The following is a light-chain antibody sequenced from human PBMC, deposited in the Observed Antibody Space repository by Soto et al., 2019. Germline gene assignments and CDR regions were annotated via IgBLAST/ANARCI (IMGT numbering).Light chain of an antibody. Sequence: EVVLTQSPGTLSLSPGERATLSCRASQSVGSSYLAWYQQKPGQAPRLLIYGASNRATGIPDRFSGSGSGTEFTLTISSLQSEDFALYYCHQYNSWPPGTFGQGTKVDIK. CDR2: GAS. CDR1: QSVGSSY. V-gene: IGKV3-20*01. CDR3: HQYNSWPPGT. J-gene: IGKJ2*01.